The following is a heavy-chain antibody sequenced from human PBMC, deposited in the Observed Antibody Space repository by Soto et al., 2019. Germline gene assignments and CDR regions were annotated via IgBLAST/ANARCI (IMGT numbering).Heavy chain of an antibody. CDR1: GYTFTSYD. D-gene: IGHD6-19*01. CDR2: MNPNSGNT. CDR3: TRGAGGWNYYYAMDA. J-gene: IGHJ6*02. V-gene: IGHV1-8*01. Sequence: ASVKVSCKASGYTFTSYDINWVRQATGQGLEWMGWMNPNSGNTGYAQKFQGRVTMTRNTSISTAYMELSSLRSEDTAVYFCTRGAGGWNYYYAMDAWGPGATVTVSS.